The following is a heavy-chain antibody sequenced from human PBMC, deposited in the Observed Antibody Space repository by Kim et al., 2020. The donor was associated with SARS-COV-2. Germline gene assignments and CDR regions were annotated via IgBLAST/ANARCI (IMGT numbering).Heavy chain of an antibody. Sequence: YAQTFQGRVTMTGDTSTSTVYMGLSSLRSDDAAVYYCARSLYGGNAHCGYWGQGTLVTVSS. D-gene: IGHD2-21*01. J-gene: IGHJ4*02. CDR3: ARSLYGGNAHCGY. V-gene: IGHV1-46*01.